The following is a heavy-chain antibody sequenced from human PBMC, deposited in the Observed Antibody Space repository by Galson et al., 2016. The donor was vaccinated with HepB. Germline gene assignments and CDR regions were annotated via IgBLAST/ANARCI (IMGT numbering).Heavy chain of an antibody. J-gene: IGHJ4*01. CDR2: IYPGDSES. CDR1: GYTFTTYW. V-gene: IGHV5-51*01. Sequence: QSGAEVKKPGESLKISCKGSGYTFTTYWIGWVRQMPGKGLEWMGIIYPGDSESRYSPSFQGQVTTSADMSINTAYLTWSSLMASDPAMYYCAGGVTWSDYFDDWGHGTLVTVSS. CDR3: AGGVTWSDYFDD. D-gene: IGHD2-21*02.